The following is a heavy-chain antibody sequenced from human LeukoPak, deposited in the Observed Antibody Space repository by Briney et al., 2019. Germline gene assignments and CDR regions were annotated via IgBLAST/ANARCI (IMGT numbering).Heavy chain of an antibody. CDR2: IDWDDDK. CDR1: GFSLSTSGMR. D-gene: IGHD6-19*01. J-gene: IGHJ4*02. Sequence: SGPALVKPTQTLTLTCTFSGFSLSTSGMRVSWIRQPPGKALEWLARIDWDDDKFYSTSLKTRLTISKDTSKNQVVLTMTNMDPADTATYYCARISDSSGWYFDYWGQGTLVTVSS. V-gene: IGHV2-70*04. CDR3: ARISDSSGWYFDY.